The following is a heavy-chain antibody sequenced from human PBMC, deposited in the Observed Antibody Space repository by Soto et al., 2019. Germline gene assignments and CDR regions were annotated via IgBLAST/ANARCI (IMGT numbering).Heavy chain of an antibody. D-gene: IGHD6-19*01. V-gene: IGHV4-59*08. CDR1: GGSLSTYY. J-gene: IGHJ3*01. CDR2: IYYSGST. Sequence: PSETLSLTCTVSGGSLSTYYWSWIRQPPGKGLEWIGFIYYSGSTNYNPSLKSRVTMSVDTSENQFSLNLNSVTAADTAVYYCARNIIGWYGAFDVWGQGTMVTVSS. CDR3: ARNIIGWYGAFDV.